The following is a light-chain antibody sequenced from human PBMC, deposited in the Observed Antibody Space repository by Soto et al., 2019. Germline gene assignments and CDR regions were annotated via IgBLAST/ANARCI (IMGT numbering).Light chain of an antibody. CDR3: SSYAGNNNYI. CDR2: EVN. CDR1: SSDVGGYYY. J-gene: IGLJ1*01. V-gene: IGLV2-8*01. Sequence: QSVLTQPPSASGSPGQSVTMSCTGTSSDVGGYYYVSWYQQYPGKAPKLIIYEVNKRPSGVPDRFSGSKSGNMASLTVSGLQADDEAEYYCSSYAGNNNYIFGSGTKLTVL.